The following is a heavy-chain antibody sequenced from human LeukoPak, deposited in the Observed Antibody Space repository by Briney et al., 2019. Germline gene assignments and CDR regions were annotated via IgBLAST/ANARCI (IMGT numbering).Heavy chain of an antibody. CDR1: GFTFSSYS. D-gene: IGHD1-7*01. Sequence: GGSLRLSCAASGFTFSSYSMNWVRQAPGKGLEWVSSISSSSSYIYYADSVKGRFTISRGNAKNSLYLQMNSLRAEDTAVYYCARDQGNYSRFDYWGQGTLVTVSS. CDR2: ISSSSSYI. CDR3: ARDQGNYSRFDY. J-gene: IGHJ4*02. V-gene: IGHV3-21*01.